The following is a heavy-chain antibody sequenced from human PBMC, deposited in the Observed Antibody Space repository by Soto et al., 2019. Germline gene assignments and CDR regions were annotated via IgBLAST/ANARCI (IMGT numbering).Heavy chain of an antibody. D-gene: IGHD3-22*01. CDR3: AHTNYYDSSGLNWFDP. CDR1: GYTFTNYG. V-gene: IGHV1-18*01. Sequence: EASVKVSCKASGYTFTNYGISWVRQAPGQGPEWVGWISTFSGNTKYTQKLQGRVTMTTDTSTSTAYMELRSLTSDDTATYYCAHTNYYDSSGLNWFDPWGQGTLVTVSS. CDR2: ISTFSGNT. J-gene: IGHJ5*02.